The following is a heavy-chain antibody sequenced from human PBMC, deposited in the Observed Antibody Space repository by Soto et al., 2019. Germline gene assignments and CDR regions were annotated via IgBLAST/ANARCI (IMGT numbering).Heavy chain of an antibody. CDR1: GFTFSSYS. CDR2: ISYSSSTI. V-gene: IGHV3-48*02. CDR3: ARATDY. J-gene: IGHJ4*02. Sequence: EVQLVESGGGLVQPGGSLRLSCAASGFTFSSYSMNWVRQAPGKGLEWVSYISYSSSTIYYADSVRGRFTISRYNAKNSLYLQMNCLRDEDTAVYYCARATDYWGQGTLVSVSS.